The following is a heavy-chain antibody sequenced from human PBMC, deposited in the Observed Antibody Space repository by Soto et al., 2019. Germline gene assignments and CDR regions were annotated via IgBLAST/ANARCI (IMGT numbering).Heavy chain of an antibody. D-gene: IGHD5-12*01. Sequence: WETLSLTCAVYGWSFSGYYWIWIRQPPGNGLEWIGEINHSGSTNYNPSLKSRVTISVDTSKNQFSLKLSSVTAADTAVYYCARDSIVATKSYYYYGMDVWGQGTTVTVSS. V-gene: IGHV4-34*01. CDR1: GWSFSGYY. CDR3: ARDSIVATKSYYYYGMDV. CDR2: INHSGST. J-gene: IGHJ6*02.